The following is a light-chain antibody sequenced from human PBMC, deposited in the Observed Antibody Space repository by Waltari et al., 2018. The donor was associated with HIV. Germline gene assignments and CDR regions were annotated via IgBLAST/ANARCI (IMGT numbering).Light chain of an antibody. Sequence: QSALTQPRSVSGSPGQSVTIYCPGTSSDVGGYNYVSWYQQHPGKAPKLMIYDVSKRPSGVPDRFSGSKSGNTASLTISGLQAEDEADYYCCSYAGSYTYVFGTGTKVTVL. CDR1: SSDVGGYNY. V-gene: IGLV2-11*01. CDR2: DVS. CDR3: CSYAGSYTYV. J-gene: IGLJ1*01.